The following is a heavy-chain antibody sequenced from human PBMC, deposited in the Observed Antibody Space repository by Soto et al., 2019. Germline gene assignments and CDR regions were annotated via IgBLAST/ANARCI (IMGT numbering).Heavy chain of an antibody. CDR1: GFTFSSYW. Sequence: EVQLVESGGGLVQPGGSLRLSCVDSGFTFSSYWMSWVRQAPVKGLEWVGNIKQDGSEENYVDSVKGRFTISRDNAKNSMYLQMNSLRAEDTAVYYCARIEASGRGWHVWGQGTTV. V-gene: IGHV3-7*01. D-gene: IGHD3-10*01. CDR3: ARIEASGRGWHV. J-gene: IGHJ6*02. CDR2: IKQDGSEE.